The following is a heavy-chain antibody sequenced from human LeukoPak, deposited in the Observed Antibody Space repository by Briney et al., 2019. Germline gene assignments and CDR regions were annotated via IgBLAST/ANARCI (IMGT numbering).Heavy chain of an antibody. J-gene: IGHJ4*02. Sequence: GGSLRLSCAASGFTFSSYWMHWVRQVPGKGLVWVSRINSHGSSTSYADSVKGRFTISRDNAKNTLYLQMNSLRVEDTAVYYCARGPPDGSGSYYPGADWGQGTLVTVSS. CDR1: GFTFSSYW. V-gene: IGHV3-74*01. D-gene: IGHD3-10*01. CDR2: INSHGSST. CDR3: ARGPPDGSGSYYPGAD.